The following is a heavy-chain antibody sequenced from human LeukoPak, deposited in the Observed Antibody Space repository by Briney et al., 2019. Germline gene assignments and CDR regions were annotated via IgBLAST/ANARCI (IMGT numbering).Heavy chain of an antibody. CDR1: GFTFSNYA. CDR2: ISYDGSSK. J-gene: IGHJ5*02. Sequence: GGSLRLSCAASGFTFSNYAIHWVRQAPGKGLEWVTVISYDGSSKYYADSVKGRFTISRDNSKNTLYLQMNSLRPEDTVVYYCARGDKQLLFNRNKGGFDPWGQGALVTVSS. CDR3: ARGDKQLLFNRNKGGFDP. V-gene: IGHV3-30*04. D-gene: IGHD1-14*01.